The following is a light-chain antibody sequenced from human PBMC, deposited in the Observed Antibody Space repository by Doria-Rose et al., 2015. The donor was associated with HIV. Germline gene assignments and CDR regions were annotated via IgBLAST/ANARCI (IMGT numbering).Light chain of an antibody. J-gene: IGLJ1*01. CDR1: SSDVGGFGY. CDR3: NSYTASSTHNYV. V-gene: IGLV2-14*03. Sequence: TGPSITISCTGTSSDVGGFGYVSWYQQHPGQAPKLMIYDVSNRPSGVSNRFSGSKSGDTASLIISGLQAGDEADYYCNSYTASSTHNYVFGTGTKVTVL. CDR2: DVS.